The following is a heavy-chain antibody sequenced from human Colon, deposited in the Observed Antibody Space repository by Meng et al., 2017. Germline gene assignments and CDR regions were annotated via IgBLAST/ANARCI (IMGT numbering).Heavy chain of an antibody. CDR1: GGSISSGDYY. CDR3: ARDRKHYGERGWFDP. D-gene: IGHD4-17*01. Sequence: QVQLPESGPGLGQPSQTLSLTCTVSGGSISSGDYYWSWIRQPPGKGLEWIGYIYYSGSTYSNASLKSRVTISIDRSKNQFSLKLSSVTAADTAVYYCARDRKHYGERGWFDPWGQGTLVTVFS. V-gene: IGHV4-30-4*01. CDR2: IYYSGST. J-gene: IGHJ5*02.